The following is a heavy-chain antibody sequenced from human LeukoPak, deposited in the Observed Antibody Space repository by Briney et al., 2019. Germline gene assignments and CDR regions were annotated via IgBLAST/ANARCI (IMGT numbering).Heavy chain of an antibody. J-gene: IGHJ4*02. D-gene: IGHD6-19*01. CDR3: ARVIAVAGN. V-gene: IGHV3-11*04. Sequence: GGSLRLSCAASGFTFSNAWMSWVRQAPGKGLEWLSYIGSSDSTTHYADSVKGRFTISRDNAKNSLYLQMNSLRAEDTAVYYCARVIAVAGNWGQGTLVTVSS. CDR1: GFTFSNAW. CDR2: IGSSDSTT.